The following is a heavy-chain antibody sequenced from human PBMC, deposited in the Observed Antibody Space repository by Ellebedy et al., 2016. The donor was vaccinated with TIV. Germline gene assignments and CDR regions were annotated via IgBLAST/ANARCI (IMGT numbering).Heavy chain of an antibody. CDR2: VTHSGGT. CDR1: SGSFSGYF. J-gene: IGHJ5*02. Sequence: SQTLSLTXXVYSGSFSGYFWTWIRQSPGKGLEWIGEVTHSGGTNYNPSLQSRVIISLDTSKGQFSLQLSSVTAADTAVYYCARGIPQAWELLATWGQGTLVTVSS. CDR3: ARGIPQAWELLAT. D-gene: IGHD1-26*01. V-gene: IGHV4-34*01.